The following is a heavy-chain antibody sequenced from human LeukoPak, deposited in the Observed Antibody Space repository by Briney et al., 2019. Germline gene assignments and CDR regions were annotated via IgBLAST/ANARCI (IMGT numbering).Heavy chain of an antibody. CDR1: GFTFSTYS. CDR2: ITSSSSTI. J-gene: IGHJ3*02. D-gene: IGHD3-22*01. V-gene: IGHV3-48*02. Sequence: GGSLRLSCAASGFTFSTYSMNWVRQAPGKGLEWVSYITSSSSTIYYADSVRGRFTVSRDNAKNSLYLQMNSLRDEDTAVYYCARVDWMIGAFDIWGQGTMVTVSS. CDR3: ARVDWMIGAFDI.